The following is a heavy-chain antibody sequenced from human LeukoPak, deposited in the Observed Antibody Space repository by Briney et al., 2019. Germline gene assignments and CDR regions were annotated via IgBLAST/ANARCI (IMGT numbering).Heavy chain of an antibody. J-gene: IGHJ4*02. CDR2: ISNIGGST. Sequence: PGGSLRLSCAASGFTFSTYAMGWVRQAPGKGLEWVSSISNIGGSTYYGDSVKGRFTISRDNSKNTLSLQMNTLRAEDTAIYYCAKIGLGHHNFDYWGQGILVTVSS. CDR1: GFTFSTYA. CDR3: AKIGLGHHNFDY. V-gene: IGHV3-23*01. D-gene: IGHD6-19*01.